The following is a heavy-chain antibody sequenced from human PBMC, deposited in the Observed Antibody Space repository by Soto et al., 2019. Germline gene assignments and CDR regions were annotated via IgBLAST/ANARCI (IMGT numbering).Heavy chain of an antibody. CDR3: ARSNTYYYGSGSYSPSRDWFDP. D-gene: IGHD3-10*01. CDR1: GGTFSSYA. CDR2: IIPIFGTA. V-gene: IGHV1-69*13. J-gene: IGHJ5*02. Sequence: GASVKVSCKASGGTFSSYAISWVRQAPGQGLEWMGGIIPIFGTANYAQKFQGRVTITADESTSTAYMELSSLRSEDTAVYYCARSNTYYYGSGSYSPSRDWFDPWGQGTLVTVSS.